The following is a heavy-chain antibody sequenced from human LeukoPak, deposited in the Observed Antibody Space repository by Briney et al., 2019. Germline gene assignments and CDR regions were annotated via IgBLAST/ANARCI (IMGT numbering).Heavy chain of an antibody. J-gene: IGHJ6*03. CDR1: GFTFSTYW. CDR2: IKTDGTIT. D-gene: IGHD3-16*01. V-gene: IGHV3-74*01. Sequence: GGSLILSCAASGFTFSTYWMHWVRHAPGKGLVWVSRIKTDGTITTYADSVKGRFTISRDNAKSTLYLQMNSLRVEDTAVYYSARGGGANYNMDVWGKGTTVTVSS. CDR3: ARGGGANYNMDV.